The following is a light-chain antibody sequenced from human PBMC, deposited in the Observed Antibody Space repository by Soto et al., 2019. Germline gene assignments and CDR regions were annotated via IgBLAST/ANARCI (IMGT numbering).Light chain of an antibody. CDR3: SSYASSSSLV. CDR1: SSDVGGYNY. V-gene: IGLV2-14*03. Sequence: QSVLTQPVSVSGSPGQSITLSCTGTSSDVGGYNYVSWYQQHPDIAPKLMIYDVTNRPSGVSNRFSGSKSGNTASLTISGLQAEDEADYYCSSYASSSSLVFGTGTKVTV. J-gene: IGLJ1*01. CDR2: DVT.